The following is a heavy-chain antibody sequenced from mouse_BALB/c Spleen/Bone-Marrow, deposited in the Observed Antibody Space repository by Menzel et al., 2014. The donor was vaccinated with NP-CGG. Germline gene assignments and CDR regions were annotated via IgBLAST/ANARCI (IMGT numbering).Heavy chain of an antibody. CDR3: TRARPGGFAY. CDR2: INPSNGGP. V-gene: IGHV1S81*02. Sequence: LVESGAELVKPGASVKLSCKASGYTFTNYYMYWVKQRPGQGLEWIGEINPSNGGPNFNEKFKSKATLTVDKSSSTAYMQLISLTSEDAAVYYCTRARPGGFAYWGQGTLVTGSA. CDR1: GYTFTNYY. D-gene: IGHD4-1*01. J-gene: IGHJ3*01.